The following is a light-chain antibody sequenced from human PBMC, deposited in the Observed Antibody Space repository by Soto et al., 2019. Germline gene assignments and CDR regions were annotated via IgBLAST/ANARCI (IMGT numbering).Light chain of an antibody. CDR3: QQDGDSPRV. Sequence: EIVLTQSPGTLSLSPGEGATLSCRASQSISNSYLAWYHQKPGQAPRLLIYGASSRATGIPDRFRGSGSGTDFTLTISRLEPEDFAVYYCQQDGDSPRVFGQGTKVDIK. J-gene: IGKJ1*01. V-gene: IGKV3-20*01. CDR2: GAS. CDR1: QSISNSY.